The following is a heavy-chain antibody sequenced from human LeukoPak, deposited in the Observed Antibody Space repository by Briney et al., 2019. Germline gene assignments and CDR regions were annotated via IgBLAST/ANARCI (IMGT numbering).Heavy chain of an antibody. Sequence: GGSLRLSCAASGFTFSSYGMLWVRQAPGKGLEWVAFIRYDGSNKYYADSVKGRFTISRDNSKNTLYLQMNSLRAEDTAVYYCAKDWGYCSGGSCYSGAYWFDPWGQGTLVTVSS. D-gene: IGHD2-15*01. CDR2: IRYDGSNK. CDR3: AKDWGYCSGGSCYSGAYWFDP. V-gene: IGHV3-30*02. J-gene: IGHJ5*02. CDR1: GFTFSSYG.